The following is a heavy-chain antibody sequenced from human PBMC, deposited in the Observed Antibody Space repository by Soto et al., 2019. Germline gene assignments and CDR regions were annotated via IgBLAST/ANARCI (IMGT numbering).Heavy chain of an antibody. CDR1: GYTFTSYG. Sequence: QVQLVQSGAEVKKPGASVKVSCKASGYTFTSYGISWVRQAPGQGLEWMGWISAYNGNTNYAQKLQGRVTMTTDTSTSRADMELRSLRSDDTAVYYCVRGGYYDSSGYPGLGYYGMDVWGQGTTVTVFS. V-gene: IGHV1-18*01. CDR2: ISAYNGNT. J-gene: IGHJ6*02. CDR3: VRGGYYDSSGYPGLGYYGMDV. D-gene: IGHD3-22*01.